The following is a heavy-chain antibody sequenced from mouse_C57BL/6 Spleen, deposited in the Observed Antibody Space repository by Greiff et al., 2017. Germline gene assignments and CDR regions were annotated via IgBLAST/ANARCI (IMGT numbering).Heavy chain of an antibody. D-gene: IGHD2-5*01. Sequence: VQLQQSGPVLVKPGASVKMSCKASGYTFTDYYMNWVKQSHGKSLEWIGVINPYNGGTSYNQKFKGKATLTVDKSSSTAYMELNSLTSEDSAVYYCARRAYYSNYGSVDYWGQGTTLTVSS. CDR1: GYTFTDYY. J-gene: IGHJ2*01. CDR3: ARRAYYSNYGSVDY. CDR2: INPYNGGT. V-gene: IGHV1-19*01.